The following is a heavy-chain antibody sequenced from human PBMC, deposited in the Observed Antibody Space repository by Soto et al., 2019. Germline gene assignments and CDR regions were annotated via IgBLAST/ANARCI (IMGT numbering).Heavy chain of an antibody. CDR2: MYHTGRT. CDR1: GDSISSGGYS. CDR3: ARGPWAMGDNVFDY. Sequence: QLQLQESGSGLVKPSQTLSLTCAVSGDSISSGGYSWSWIRQPPGTGLEWIGYMYHTGRTYCNPSLKSRVTMSVDRSKNHFSLMLASVTAADTAVYSCARGPWAMGDNVFDYWGQGTLVTVSS. D-gene: IGHD2-21*02. J-gene: IGHJ4*02. V-gene: IGHV4-30-2*01.